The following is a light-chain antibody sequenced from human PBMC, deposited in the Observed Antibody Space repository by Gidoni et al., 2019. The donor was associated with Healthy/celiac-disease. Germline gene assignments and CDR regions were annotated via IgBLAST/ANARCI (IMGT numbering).Light chain of an antibody. Sequence: EIVLTQSPGTLSLSPGERATLSCRASQRVSSSYLAWYQLKPGQAPWPLIYGAASRATGIPDRFSGSGSGTVFTLTISIQEPEDFAVYYWQQYGSSPWTFGQGTKVEIK. CDR1: QRVSSSY. V-gene: IGKV3-20*01. CDR2: GAA. CDR3: QQYGSSPWT. J-gene: IGKJ1*01.